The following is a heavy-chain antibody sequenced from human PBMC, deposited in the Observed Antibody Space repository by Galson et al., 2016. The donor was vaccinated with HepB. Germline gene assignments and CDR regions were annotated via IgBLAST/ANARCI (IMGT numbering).Heavy chain of an antibody. CDR3: ARVGPLVSQSYHYGMDV. Sequence: SLRLSCAASGFIFSDYYIDWVRQASGRGLEWVGRSRNKANGFTTEYAASVKGRFTFSRDDSKTSLYLQMNSLKTEDTAVYYCARVGPLVSQSYHYGMDVWGQGTTVTVSS. CDR1: GFIFSDYY. D-gene: IGHD3-9*01. J-gene: IGHJ6*02. CDR2: SRNKANGFTT. V-gene: IGHV3-72*01.